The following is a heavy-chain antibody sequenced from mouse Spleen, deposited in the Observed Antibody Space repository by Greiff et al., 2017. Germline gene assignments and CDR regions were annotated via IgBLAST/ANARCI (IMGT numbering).Heavy chain of an antibody. CDR1: GFTFTDYY. CDR3: ARDPLGQDYFDY. J-gene: IGHJ2*01. D-gene: IGHD4-1*01. Sequence: EVKLVESGGGLVQPGGSLRLSCATSGFTFTDYYMSWVRQPPGKALEWLGFIRNKANGYTTEYSASVKGRFTISRDNSQSILYLQMNTLRAEDSATYYCARDPLGQDYFDYWGQGTTLTVSS. CDR2: IRNKANGYTT. V-gene: IGHV7-3*02.